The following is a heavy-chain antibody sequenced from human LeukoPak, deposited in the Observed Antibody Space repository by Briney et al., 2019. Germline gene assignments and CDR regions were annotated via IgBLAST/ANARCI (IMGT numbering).Heavy chain of an antibody. D-gene: IGHD2-15*01. J-gene: IGHJ4*02. CDR3: ARRVAATEYYFDY. CDR1: GSRFTSYW. V-gene: IGHV5-51*01. Sequence: GESLQISFQGSGSRFTSYWIGWVRQMPGKGLEWMGISPSFQGQVTISADKSISTAYLQWSSLKASDTAMYYCARRVAATEYYFDYWGQGTLVTVSS.